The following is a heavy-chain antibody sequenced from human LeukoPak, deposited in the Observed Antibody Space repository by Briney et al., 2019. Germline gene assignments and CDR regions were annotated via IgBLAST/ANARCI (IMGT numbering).Heavy chain of an antibody. CDR1: GYTFTGYY. Sequence: GASVKVSCKASGYTFTGYYMHWVRQAPGQGLEWMGWINPNSGGTNYAQKFQGRVTMTRDTSISTAYMELSRLRSDDTAVYYCAREFGGVITSYYFDHWGQGTLVTVSS. CDR2: INPNSGGT. CDR3: AREFGGVITSYYFDH. D-gene: IGHD3-3*01. V-gene: IGHV1-2*02. J-gene: IGHJ4*02.